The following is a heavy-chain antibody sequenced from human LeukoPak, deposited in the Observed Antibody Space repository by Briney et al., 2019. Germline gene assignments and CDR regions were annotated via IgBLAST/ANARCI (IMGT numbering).Heavy chain of an antibody. Sequence: PGGSLRLSCAASGFTFSSYGMSWVRQAPGKGLEWVSAISGSGGSTYYADSVKGRFTISRDNSKNTLYLQMNSLRAEDTAVYYCAKSGDSTWWDYYYYYMDVWGKGTTVTISS. J-gene: IGHJ6*03. CDR2: ISGSGGST. V-gene: IGHV3-23*01. D-gene: IGHD2-8*02. CDR1: GFTFSSYG. CDR3: AKSGDSTWWDYYYYYMDV.